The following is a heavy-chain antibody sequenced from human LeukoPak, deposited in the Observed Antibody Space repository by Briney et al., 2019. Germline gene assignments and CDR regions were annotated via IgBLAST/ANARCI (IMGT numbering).Heavy chain of an antibody. V-gene: IGHV3-30*03. J-gene: IGHJ1*01. CDR1: GFTFSSYG. D-gene: IGHD2-15*01. CDR2: ISYNGSNK. Sequence: GGSLRLSCAASGFTFSSYGMHWVRQAPGKGLEWVAVISYNGSNKYYADSVKGRFTISRDNSKNTLYLQMNSLRAEDTAVYYCAQQVGYCSSGSCYFTYWGQGTLVTVSS. CDR3: AQQVGYCSSGSCYFTY.